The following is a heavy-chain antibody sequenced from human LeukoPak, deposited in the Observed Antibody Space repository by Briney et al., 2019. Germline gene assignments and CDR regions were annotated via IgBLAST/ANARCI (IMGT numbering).Heavy chain of an antibody. V-gene: IGHV4-34*01. CDR2: INHSGST. J-gene: IGHJ4*02. CDR3: ARRTKMVYGDFDY. CDR1: GGSFSGYY. D-gene: IGHD3-10*01. Sequence: SETLSLTCAVYGGSFSGYYWSWIRQPPGKGLEWIGEINHSGSTNYNPPLKSRVTISVDTSKNQFSLKLSSVTAADTAVYYCARRTKMVYGDFDYWGQGTLVTVSS.